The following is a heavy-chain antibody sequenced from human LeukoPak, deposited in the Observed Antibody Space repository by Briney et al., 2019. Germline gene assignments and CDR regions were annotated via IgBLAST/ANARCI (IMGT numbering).Heavy chain of an antibody. V-gene: IGHV3-15*04. J-gene: IGHJ4*02. Sequence: GGSLRLSCAASGFTFSNVWMSWVRQAPGTGLEWVGRIESKTDGGTLDYAAPVKGRFTISRDDSKNTLYLQMNSLKTEDTAVYYCTTSFMTVAGKVDYWGQGTLVTVSS. D-gene: IGHD6-19*01. CDR2: IESKTDGGTL. CDR3: TTSFMTVAGKVDY. CDR1: GFTFSNVW.